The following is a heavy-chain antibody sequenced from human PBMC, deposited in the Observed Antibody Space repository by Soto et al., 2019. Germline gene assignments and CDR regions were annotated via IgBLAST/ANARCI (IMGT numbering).Heavy chain of an antibody. Sequence: QVQLQESGPGLVKPSQTLSLTCTVSGGSISSGGYYWSWIRQHPGKGLEWIGYIYYSGSTYYNPSLKRRVTISVDTSKNQFSLKLSSVTAADTAVYYCASYPYDYVWGSYRDQGDAFDIWGQGTMVTVSS. D-gene: IGHD3-16*02. J-gene: IGHJ3*02. CDR2: IYYSGST. V-gene: IGHV4-31*03. CDR1: GGSISSGGYY. CDR3: ASYPYDYVWGSYRDQGDAFDI.